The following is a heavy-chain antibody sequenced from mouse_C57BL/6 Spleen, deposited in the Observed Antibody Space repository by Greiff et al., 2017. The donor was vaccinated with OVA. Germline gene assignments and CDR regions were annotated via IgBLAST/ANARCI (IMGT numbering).Heavy chain of an antibody. Sequence: VQRVESGAELVKPGASVKISCKASGYAFSSYWMNWVKQRPGKGLEWIGQIYPGDGDTNYNGKFKGKATLTADKSSSTAYMQLSSLTSEDSAVYFCARGDDYAMDYWGQGTSVTVSS. CDR2: IYPGDGDT. V-gene: IGHV1-80*01. CDR1: GYAFSSYW. J-gene: IGHJ4*01. CDR3: ARGDDYAMDY.